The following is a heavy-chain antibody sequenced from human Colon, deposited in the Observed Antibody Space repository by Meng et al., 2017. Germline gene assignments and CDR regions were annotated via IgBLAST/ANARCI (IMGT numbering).Heavy chain of an antibody. CDR2: ISSNSPYI. Sequence: GGSLRLSFAASGFTFSTYSITGGRQAPGKGLKWVSSISSNSPYIYYLDSVKGRFTISRDNAKNSVYLQMNSLRAEDTAVYYCARPRRSGWPNQGMDVWGQGTTVTVSS. J-gene: IGHJ6*02. D-gene: IGHD6-19*01. CDR3: ARPRRSGWPNQGMDV. V-gene: IGHV3-21*01. CDR1: GFTFSTYS.